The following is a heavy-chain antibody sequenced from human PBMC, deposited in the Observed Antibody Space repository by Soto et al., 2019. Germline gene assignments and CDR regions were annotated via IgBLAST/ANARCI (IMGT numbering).Heavy chain of an antibody. J-gene: IGHJ4*02. CDR3: ARTIGVAAAGPFDS. CDR2: IYYSGST. CDR1: GGSISSGGYY. V-gene: IGHV4-31*03. D-gene: IGHD6-13*01. Sequence: QVQLQESGPGLVKPSQTLSLTCTVSGGSISSGGYYWSWIRQHPGKGLEWIGYIYYSGSTYYHPSLTSRVTISGDTSTNQFSLKLSPVTAAATAVYYCARTIGVAAAGPFDSGAQGTLVTASS.